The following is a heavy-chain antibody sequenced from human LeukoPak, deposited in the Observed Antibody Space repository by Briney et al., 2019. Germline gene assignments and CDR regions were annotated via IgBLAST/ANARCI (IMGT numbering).Heavy chain of an antibody. CDR3: ARLAPTSYYDSSGYWNDY. D-gene: IGHD3-22*01. CDR2: IYYSGST. J-gene: IGHJ4*02. V-gene: IGHV4-59*08. CDR1: GGSISSYY. Sequence: SETLSLTCTVSGGSISSYYWSCIRQPPGKGLEWIGYIYYSGSTNYNPSLKSRVTISVDTSKNQFSLKLSSVTAADTAVYYCARLAPTSYYDSSGYWNDYWGQGTLVTVSS.